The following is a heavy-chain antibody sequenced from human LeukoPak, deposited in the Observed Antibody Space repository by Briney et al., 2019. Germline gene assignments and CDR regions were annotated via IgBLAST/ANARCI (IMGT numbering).Heavy chain of an antibody. CDR1: GGSISSGGYY. CDR3: ARDGGLGDIVVVPAADDAFDI. V-gene: IGHV4-30-2*01. D-gene: IGHD2-2*01. Sequence: PSQTLSLTCTVSGGSISSGGYYWSWIRQPPGKGLEWIGYIYHSGSTYYNPSLKSRITISVDRSKNQFSLNLSSVTAADTAVYYCARDGGLGDIVVVPAADDAFDIWGQGTMVTVSS. CDR2: IYHSGST. J-gene: IGHJ3*02.